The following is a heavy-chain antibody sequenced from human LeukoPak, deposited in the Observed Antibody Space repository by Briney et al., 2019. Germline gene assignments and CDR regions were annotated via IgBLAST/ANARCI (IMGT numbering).Heavy chain of an antibody. D-gene: IGHD6-13*01. J-gene: IGHJ3*02. CDR3: AKVYSISLYPDVFDI. CDR1: GFTFSSYA. V-gene: IGHV3-23*01. CDR2: ISGSGGST. Sequence: GGSLRLSCAASGFTFSSYAMSWGCQAPRKGLEWVSAISGSGGSTYYADSVKGRFTIFRDNSKNTLYLQMNSLRAEDTAGYYCAKVYSISLYPDVFDILGQETKVTVS.